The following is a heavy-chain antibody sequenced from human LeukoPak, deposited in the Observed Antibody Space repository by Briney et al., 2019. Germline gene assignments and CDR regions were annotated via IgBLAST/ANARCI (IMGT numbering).Heavy chain of an antibody. D-gene: IGHD6-13*01. V-gene: IGHV4-34*01. CDR3: ARPGDISSWYDY. J-gene: IGHJ4*02. Sequence: SETLSLTCAVYGVSFSDYYWTWIRQPPGKGLEWIGEINHVETANYNPSLKSRVAISVDTSKSQFSLRLNSVTAADTAVYYCARPGDISSWYDYWGQGTVVTVSS. CDR2: INHVETA. CDR1: GVSFSDYY.